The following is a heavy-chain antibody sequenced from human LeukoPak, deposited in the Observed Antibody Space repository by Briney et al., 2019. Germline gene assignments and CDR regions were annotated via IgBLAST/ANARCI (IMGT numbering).Heavy chain of an antibody. Sequence: GGSLRLSCAASGFTFSSYAMSWVRQAPGKGLEWASAISGSGGSTYYADSVKGRFTISRDNSKNTLYLQMNSLRAEDTAVYYCAKKDYYDSSGYENFDYWGQGTLVTVSS. CDR2: ISGSGGST. CDR1: GFTFSSYA. D-gene: IGHD3-22*01. J-gene: IGHJ4*02. CDR3: AKKDYYDSSGYENFDY. V-gene: IGHV3-23*01.